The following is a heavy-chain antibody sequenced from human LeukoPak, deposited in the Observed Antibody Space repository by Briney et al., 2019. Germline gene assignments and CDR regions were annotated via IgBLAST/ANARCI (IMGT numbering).Heavy chain of an antibody. CDR3: ARVYRGTFDY. Sequence: SQTLSLTCAVSGGSISSGGYSWSWIRQPPGKGLEWIGYIYHSGSTYYNPSLKSRVTISVDRSKNQFSLKLSSVTAADTAGYYCARVYRGTFDYWGQGTLVTVSS. D-gene: IGHD3-16*01. CDR2: IYHSGST. CDR1: GGSISSGGYS. J-gene: IGHJ4*02. V-gene: IGHV4-30-2*01.